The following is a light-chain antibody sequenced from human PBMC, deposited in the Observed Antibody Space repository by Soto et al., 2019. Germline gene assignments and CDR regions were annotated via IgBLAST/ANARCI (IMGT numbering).Light chain of an antibody. J-gene: IGKJ1*01. CDR1: QSISSW. CDR3: QQYNSYSS. V-gene: IGKV1-5*03. Sequence: DIQMTQSPSTLSASVGDRVTITCRASQSISSWLAWYQQKPGKAPKLLIYKASNLESGVPSRFSGSGSGKEFTLTISSLQPDDFATYYCQQYNSYSSFGQGTTVEIK. CDR2: KAS.